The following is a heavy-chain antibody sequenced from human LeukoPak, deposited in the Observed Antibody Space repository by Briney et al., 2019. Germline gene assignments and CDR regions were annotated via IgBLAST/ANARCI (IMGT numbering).Heavy chain of an antibody. V-gene: IGHV3-33*01. CDR2: IWYDGSNK. CDR3: ARPSSAMVKQIYYFDY. J-gene: IGHJ4*02. Sequence: GGSLRLSCAASGFTFSSYGMHWVRQAPGKGLEWVAVIWYDGSNKYYADSVKGRFTISRDNSKNMLYLQMNSLRAEDTAVYYCARPSSAMVKQIYYFDYWGQGTLVTVSS. CDR1: GFTFSSYG. D-gene: IGHD5-18*01.